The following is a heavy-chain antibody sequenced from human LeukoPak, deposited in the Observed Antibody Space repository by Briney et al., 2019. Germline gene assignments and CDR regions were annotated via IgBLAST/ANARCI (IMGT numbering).Heavy chain of an antibody. Sequence: GASVKVSCKASGYTFTGYYIHWVRQAPGQGLEWMGWLNPKSGGTNYAQKFQGRVTMTRDTSISTAYMELSRLRSDDTAVYYCARDRVVTAIRKNWFDPWGQGTLVTVSS. V-gene: IGHV1-2*02. CDR3: ARDRVVTAIRKNWFDP. D-gene: IGHD2-21*02. CDR1: GYTFTGYY. J-gene: IGHJ5*02. CDR2: LNPKSGGT.